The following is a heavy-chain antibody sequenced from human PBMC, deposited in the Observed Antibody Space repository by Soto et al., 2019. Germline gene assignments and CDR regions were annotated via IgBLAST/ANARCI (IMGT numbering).Heavy chain of an antibody. V-gene: IGHV3-23*01. CDR3: AKQYCSSTSCYEIQH. CDR1: GFTFSSDA. J-gene: IGHJ1*01. CDR2: ISGSGGST. Sequence: GGSLRLSCAASGFTFSSDAMSWVRQAPGKGLEWVSAISGSGGSTYNAGSVKGRFTISRDNSKNTLYLQMNSLRAEDTAVYYCAKQYCSSTSCYEIQHWGQGTLVTVSS. D-gene: IGHD2-2*01.